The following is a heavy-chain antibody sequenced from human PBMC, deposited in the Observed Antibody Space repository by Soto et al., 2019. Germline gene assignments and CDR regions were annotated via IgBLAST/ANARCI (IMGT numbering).Heavy chain of an antibody. CDR2: IYYSGST. V-gene: IGHV4-31*03. J-gene: IGHJ6*02. D-gene: IGHD5-12*01. CDR1: GGSISSGGYY. Sequence: SETLSLTCTVSGGSISSGGYYWSWIRQHPGKGLEWIGYIYYSGSTYYNPSLKSRVTISVDTSKNQFSLKLSSVTAADTAVYYCARGKRDGYNFYYYYGMDVWGQGTTVTV. CDR3: ARGKRDGYNFYYYYGMDV.